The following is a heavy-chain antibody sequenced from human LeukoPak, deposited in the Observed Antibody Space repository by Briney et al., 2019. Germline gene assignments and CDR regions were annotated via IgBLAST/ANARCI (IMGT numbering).Heavy chain of an antibody. CDR3: ARDGLPAYYFDY. Sequence: GGSLRLSCAASGFTFTNHWMHWVRQAPGKGLVWVSRIRPDGRETNHADSVKGRFTISRDNAENTLYLQMNSLGAEDTAVYYCARDGLPAYYFDYWGQGTLVTVSS. J-gene: IGHJ4*02. V-gene: IGHV3-74*01. D-gene: IGHD2-21*01. CDR2: IRPDGRET. CDR1: GFTFTNHW.